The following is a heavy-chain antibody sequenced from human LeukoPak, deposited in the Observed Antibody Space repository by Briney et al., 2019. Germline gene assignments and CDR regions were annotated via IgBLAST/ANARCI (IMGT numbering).Heavy chain of an antibody. CDR2: ISPSSTYI. V-gene: IGHV3-21*01. CDR1: GFTFRSYS. D-gene: IGHD2-15*01. J-gene: IGHJ4*02. CDR3: ARAGTIVVPDY. Sequence: PGGSLRLSCAASGFTFRSYSMNWVRQAPGKGLEWVSSISPSSTYIDYADSLKGRFTISRDDAQESLYLQMNSLRAEDTAVYYCARAGTIVVPDYWGQGTLVTVSS.